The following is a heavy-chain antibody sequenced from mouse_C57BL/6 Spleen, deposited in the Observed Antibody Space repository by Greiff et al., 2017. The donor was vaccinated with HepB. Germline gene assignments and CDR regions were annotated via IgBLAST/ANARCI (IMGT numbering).Heavy chain of an antibody. CDR2: INPNNGGT. V-gene: IGHV1-22*01. D-gene: IGHD1-1*01. CDR1: GYTFTDYN. CDR3: ARGGVYYGSRKGYFDV. Sequence: VQLQQSGPELVKPGASVKMSCKASGYTFTDYNMHWVKQSHGKSLEWIGYINPNNGGTSYNQKFKGKATLTVNKSSSTAYMELRSLTSEDSAVYYCARGGVYYGSRKGYFDVWGTGTTVTVSS. J-gene: IGHJ1*03.